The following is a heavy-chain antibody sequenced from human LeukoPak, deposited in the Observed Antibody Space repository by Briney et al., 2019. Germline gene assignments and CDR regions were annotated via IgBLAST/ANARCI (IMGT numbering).Heavy chain of an antibody. CDR2: MYHGGST. Sequence: SSETLSLTCSVSGGSIRSNNFSWDWIRQPPGKGLEWIGSMYHGGSTYYNPSLKSRVTISVDTSKNQFSLKVSSVTAADTAVYYCARVRYSSGWIDYWGQGTLVTVSS. CDR1: GGSIRSNNFS. J-gene: IGHJ4*02. D-gene: IGHD6-19*01. CDR3: ARVRYSSGWIDY. V-gene: IGHV4-39*07.